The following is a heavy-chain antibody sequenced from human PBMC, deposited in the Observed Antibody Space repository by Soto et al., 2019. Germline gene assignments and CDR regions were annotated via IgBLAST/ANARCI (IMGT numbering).Heavy chain of an antibody. CDR2: MYNSGTT. Sequence: PFXTLSLACTVSGGPITNCFWSLVRQPPGKGLEWIASMYNSGTTNYNPSLKSRVTTSVDTSKNEFSLRLTSVPAADTAVYYCARHDKWNGIFDCWGQGTLVTVSS. CDR1: GGPITNCF. CDR3: ARHDKWNGIFDC. D-gene: IGHD1-20*01. V-gene: IGHV4-59*08. J-gene: IGHJ4*02.